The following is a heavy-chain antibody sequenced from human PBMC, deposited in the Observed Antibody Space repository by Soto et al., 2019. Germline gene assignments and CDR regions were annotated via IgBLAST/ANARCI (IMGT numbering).Heavy chain of an antibody. Sequence: TLSLTCSVSGVSISSGGYYWSWIRQHPGKGLEWSGYIYDSGTTYYNPSVESRITISVDTSKNQFSLKHSSVTAAETAVYYCARRIQVDGLFAYWGQGTLVTVSS. CDR3: ARRIQVDGLFAY. CDR1: GVSISSGGYY. J-gene: IGHJ4*02. CDR2: IYDSGTT. D-gene: IGHD1-1*01. V-gene: IGHV4-31*03.